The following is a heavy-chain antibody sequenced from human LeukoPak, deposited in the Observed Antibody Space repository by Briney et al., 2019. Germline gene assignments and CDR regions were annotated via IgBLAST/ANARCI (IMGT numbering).Heavy chain of an antibody. J-gene: IGHJ4*02. Sequence: GASVKVSCKTSGYTFTRYPIHWVRQAPGRGLEWMGWINTNTGSPTYAQGFTGRFVFSLDTSVSTAYLQISSLKAEDTAVYYCAREGYSGYDGPYYFDYWGQGTLVTVSS. CDR2: INTNTGSP. V-gene: IGHV7-4-1*02. CDR1: GYTFTRYP. CDR3: AREGYSGYDGPYYFDY. D-gene: IGHD5-12*01.